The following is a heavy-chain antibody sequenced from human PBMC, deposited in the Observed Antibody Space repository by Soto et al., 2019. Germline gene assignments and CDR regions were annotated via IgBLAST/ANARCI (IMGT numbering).Heavy chain of an antibody. Sequence: GESLKISCEGSGYSFSTYWIGWVRQMPGKGLEWMGIIYPDDSDTRYSPTFQGQVTISADKSISTTYLQWSSLKASDTAMYYCARHLYHDSSGTYSPFDYWGPGILVTVSS. V-gene: IGHV5-51*01. CDR3: ARHLYHDSSGTYSPFDY. J-gene: IGHJ4*02. CDR2: IYPDDSDT. CDR1: GYSFSTYW. D-gene: IGHD3-22*01.